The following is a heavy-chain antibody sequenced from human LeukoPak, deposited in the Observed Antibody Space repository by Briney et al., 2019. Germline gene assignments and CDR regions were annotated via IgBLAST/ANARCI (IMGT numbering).Heavy chain of an antibody. Sequence: SGPTPVNPPQTLTLTCIFSGFSLSTNGVAVCWFRQPPGGVLEWPAPISWTDGKYYSPSLKSRLTIAKDPSKNQVVLTMTNMDPVDTATFYCARRRSPSDGDWFDPWGKGTLVTVSS. CDR1: GFSLSTNGVA. CDR2: ISWTDGK. D-gene: IGHD4-17*01. J-gene: IGHJ5*02. CDR3: ARRRSPSDGDWFDP. V-gene: IGHV2-5*01.